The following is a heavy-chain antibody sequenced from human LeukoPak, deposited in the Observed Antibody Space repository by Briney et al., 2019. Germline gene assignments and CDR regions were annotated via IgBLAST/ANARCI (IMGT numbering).Heavy chain of an antibody. CDR1: GYIFAHYH. J-gene: IGHJ4*02. CDR2: LNPNTGDT. CDR3: ARDPDSGPDL. D-gene: IGHD2-15*01. V-gene: IGHV1-2*02. Sequence: ASVKVSCKASGYIFAHYHTHWVRQAPGQGLEWMGSLNPNTGDTLLPQKFQGRVTMTRDTSITVGYMELSSLTSDDTGVYYCARDPDSGPDLWGQGTLVTVAS.